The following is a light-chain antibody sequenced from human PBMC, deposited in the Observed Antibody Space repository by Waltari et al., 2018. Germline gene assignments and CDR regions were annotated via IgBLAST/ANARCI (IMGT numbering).Light chain of an antibody. V-gene: IGLV6-57*03. CDR2: EDY. CDR3: QSYDGANRL. Sequence: NFMLTQPHSVSESPGKTVTISCTRTSGSIATYYVQWYQQRPGSAPTIVIYEDYQRPAGVPDRFSGSIDTSSHSASLTISGLKTEDEADYYCQSYDGANRLFGGGTKLTVL. CDR1: SGSIATYY. J-gene: IGLJ3*02.